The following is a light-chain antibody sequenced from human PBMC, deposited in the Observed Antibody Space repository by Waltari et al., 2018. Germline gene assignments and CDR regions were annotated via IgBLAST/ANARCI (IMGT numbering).Light chain of an antibody. Sequence: DIVLTQSPEFLSVSLGERATLHCKSSQSILYNSNDKNYLAWYQQKPGQPPKLLIYWASTRQSGVPDRFSGSGSGTDFTLTINSLQAEDVAVYYCQQYDSRRTFGRGTRVEIK. V-gene: IGKV4-1*01. J-gene: IGKJ1*01. CDR3: QQYDSRRT. CDR2: WAS. CDR1: QSILYNSNDKNY.